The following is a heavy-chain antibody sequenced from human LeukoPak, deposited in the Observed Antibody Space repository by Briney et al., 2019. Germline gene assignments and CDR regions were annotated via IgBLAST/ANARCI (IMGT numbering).Heavy chain of an antibody. CDR3: TSTHYDISTGYYHPPDH. Sequence: GGSLRLSCAASGFTFSSYSMNWVRQAPGKGLEWVGRIISKKDGGTTDYAAPVKGRFTVSRDDSKNTLSLQMSSLKIEDTALYYCTSTHYDISTGYYHPPDHWGHGTLVTVSS. CDR1: GFTFSSYS. D-gene: IGHD3-9*01. J-gene: IGHJ5*02. V-gene: IGHV3-15*01. CDR2: IISKKDGGTT.